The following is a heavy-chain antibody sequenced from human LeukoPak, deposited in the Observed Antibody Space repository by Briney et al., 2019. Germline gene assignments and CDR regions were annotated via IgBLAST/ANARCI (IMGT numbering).Heavy chain of an antibody. Sequence: GGSLRLSCAASGFTFSSYPMNWVRQAPGKGLVWVSRINSDGSITNYADSVKGRFTISRDNARNTLYLQMNSLRVEDTAVYYCARPAPFRGVDRYLDCWGQGTLVTVSS. CDR2: INSDGSIT. J-gene: IGHJ4*02. V-gene: IGHV3-74*01. CDR3: ARPAPFRGVDRYLDC. D-gene: IGHD2-21*02. CDR1: GFTFSSYP.